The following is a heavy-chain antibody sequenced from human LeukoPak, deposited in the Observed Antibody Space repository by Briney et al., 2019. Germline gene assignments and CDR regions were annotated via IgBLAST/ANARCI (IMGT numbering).Heavy chain of an antibody. V-gene: IGHV3-21*01. CDR1: GFTFRSYG. D-gene: IGHD2-21*02. J-gene: IGHJ5*02. CDR2: ISSGSTYI. CDR3: ARDKLAYCGGDCYPDA. Sequence: GGSLRLSCVASGFTFRSYGMHWVRQAPGRGLEWVSSISSGSTYIYYAGSVKGRFTISRDNGKNSLYLQMNSLRAEDTAVYYCARDKLAYCGGDCYPDAWGQGTLVTVSS.